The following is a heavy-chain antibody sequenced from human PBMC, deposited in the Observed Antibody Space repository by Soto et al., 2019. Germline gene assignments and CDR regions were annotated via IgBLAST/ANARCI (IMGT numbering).Heavy chain of an antibody. Sequence: QVQLVQSGAEVKKPGSSVKVSCKASGGTFSSYTIIWVRQAPGQGLAWMGRIIPIHGIANYAQKFQGRVTITADKSTSTAYRELSSLRSEDTAVYYCAAAGSCIAAVNWYFDLWGRGTLVTVSS. CDR1: GGTFSSYT. V-gene: IGHV1-69*02. CDR2: IIPIHGIA. CDR3: AAAGSCIAAVNWYFDL. J-gene: IGHJ2*01. D-gene: IGHD6-6*01.